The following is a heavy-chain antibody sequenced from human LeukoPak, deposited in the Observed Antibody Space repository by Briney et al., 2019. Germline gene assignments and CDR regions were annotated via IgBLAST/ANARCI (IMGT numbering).Heavy chain of an antibody. V-gene: IGHV6-1*01. CDR1: GDSVSSSRAA. CDR3: ARDPVTGDTFDY. CDR2: TYYRSKWYR. J-gene: IGHJ4*02. Sequence: SQTLSLTCAVSGDSVSSSRAAWNWIRQSPSRGLEWLGRTYYRSKWYRDYAVSVKTRITINPDTSKNQFSLQLNSVTPEDTAVYYCARDPVTGDTFDYWGQGTLVTVSS. D-gene: IGHD7-27*01.